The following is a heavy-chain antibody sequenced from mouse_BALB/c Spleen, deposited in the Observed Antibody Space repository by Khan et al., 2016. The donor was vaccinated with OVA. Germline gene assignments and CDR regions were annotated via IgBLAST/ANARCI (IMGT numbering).Heavy chain of an antibody. J-gene: IGHJ4*01. CDR1: GFDFSRYW. D-gene: IGHD2-14*01. CDR3: ARGVRRYYYAMDY. Sequence: VQLKESGGGLVQPGGSLKLSCAASGFDFSRYWMSWVRQAPGKGLEWIGEINPDSSTINYTPSLKDKSIISRDNAKNTLYLQMSKVRSEDTALYYGARGVRRYYYAMDYWGQGTSVTVSS. CDR2: INPDSSTI. V-gene: IGHV4-1*02.